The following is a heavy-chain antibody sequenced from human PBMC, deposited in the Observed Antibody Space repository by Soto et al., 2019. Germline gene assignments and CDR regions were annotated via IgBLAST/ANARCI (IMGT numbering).Heavy chain of an antibody. D-gene: IGHD2-15*01. CDR1: GYTFTSYG. CDR3: ARGSIARSCYWFAP. J-gene: IGHJ5*02. V-gene: IGHV1-18*01. CDR2: ISAYNGNT. Sequence: ASVKVSCKASGYTFTSYGISWVRQAPGQGLEWMGWISAYNGNTNYAQKLQGRVTMTTDTSTSTAYMELRSLRSDDTAVYFCARGSIARSCYWFAPWGQGTLVTVSS.